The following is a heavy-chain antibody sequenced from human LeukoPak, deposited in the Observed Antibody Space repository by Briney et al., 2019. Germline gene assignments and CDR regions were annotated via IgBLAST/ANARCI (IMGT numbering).Heavy chain of an antibody. V-gene: IGHV3-33*08. CDR2: IWYDGSNK. D-gene: IGHD6-6*01. CDR3: ASRYSSSSFSY. CDR1: GFTFSSYA. Sequence: GRSLRLSCAASGFTFSSYAMHWVRQAPGKGLEWVAVIWYDGSNKYYADSVKGRFTISRDNSKNTLYLQMNSLRAGDTAVYYCASRYSSSSFSYWGQGTLVTVSS. J-gene: IGHJ4*02.